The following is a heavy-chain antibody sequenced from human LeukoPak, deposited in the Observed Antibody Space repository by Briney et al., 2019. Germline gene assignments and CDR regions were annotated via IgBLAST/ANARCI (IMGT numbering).Heavy chain of an antibody. V-gene: IGHV3-30-3*02. CDR2: ISYDGSNK. D-gene: IGHD4-11*01. J-gene: IGHJ4*02. CDR1: GFTFSSYA. CDR3: AKCAFGYYSNYADY. Sequence: GGSLRLSCAASGFTFSSYAMHWVRQAPGKGLEWVAVISYDGSNKYYADSVKGRFTISRDNSKNTLYLQMNSLRAEDTAVYYCAKCAFGYYSNYADYWGQGTLVTVSS.